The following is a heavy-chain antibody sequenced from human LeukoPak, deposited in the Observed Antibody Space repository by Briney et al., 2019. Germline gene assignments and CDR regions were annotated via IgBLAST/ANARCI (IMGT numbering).Heavy chain of an antibody. Sequence: GESLKISCKASGYSFTNYWIGWVRQMPGKGLEWMGIIYPGDSDTRYSPSFQGQVTISADKSISTAFLQWSSLKASDSAMYYCARHSSHGEYAYVFDIWGQGTMVTVSS. V-gene: IGHV5-51*01. J-gene: IGHJ3*02. D-gene: IGHD2/OR15-2a*01. CDR3: ARHSSHGEYAYVFDI. CDR1: GYSFTNYW. CDR2: IYPGDSDT.